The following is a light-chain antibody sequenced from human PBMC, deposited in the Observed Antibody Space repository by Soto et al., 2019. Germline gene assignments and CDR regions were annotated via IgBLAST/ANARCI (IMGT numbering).Light chain of an antibody. CDR3: QSYDSSLSGHNYV. J-gene: IGLJ1*01. CDR1: SSNIGAGYD. Sequence: QSALTQPPSVSGAPGQRVTISCTGSSSNIGAGYDVHWYQQLPGTAPKLLIYGNSNRPSGVPDRFSGSKSGTSASLAITGLQAEDGADYYCQSYDSSLSGHNYVFGTGTQLTVL. CDR2: GNS. V-gene: IGLV1-40*01.